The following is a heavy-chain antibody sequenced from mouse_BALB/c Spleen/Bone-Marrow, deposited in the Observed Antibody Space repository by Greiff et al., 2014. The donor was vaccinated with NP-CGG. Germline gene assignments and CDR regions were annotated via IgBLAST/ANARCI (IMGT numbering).Heavy chain of an antibody. Sequence: VQLQQSGPGLVAPSQSLTITCTVSGFSLASYGIHWVRQPPGKGLEWLGVIWAGGATNYNSALMSRLSISKDNPKSQVFLKMNSLQIDDTAMFYCTREREGDGYYDFDYWGQGTIFTVSS. V-gene: IGHV2-9*02. CDR3: TREREGDGYYDFDY. CDR2: IWAGGAT. D-gene: IGHD2-3*01. J-gene: IGHJ2*01. CDR1: GFSLASYG.